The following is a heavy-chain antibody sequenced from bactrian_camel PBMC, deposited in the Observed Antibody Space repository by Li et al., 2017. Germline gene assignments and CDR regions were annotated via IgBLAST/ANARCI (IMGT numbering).Heavy chain of an antibody. CDR2: LWIGGAIT. J-gene: IGHJ4*01. CDR1: RYTYKRNC. V-gene: IGHV3S1*01. D-gene: IGHD5*01. CDR3: AADLRTWIGCGWYQRTYNF. Sequence: HVQLVESGGGSVQAGGSLTLSCAAGRYTYKRNCMGWFRQRPGKDREGLAVLWIGGAITTYADSVKGRFIITRDKAKNTVYLQMNNLQIEDTATYYCAADLRTWIGCGWYQRTYNFWGQGTQVTVS.